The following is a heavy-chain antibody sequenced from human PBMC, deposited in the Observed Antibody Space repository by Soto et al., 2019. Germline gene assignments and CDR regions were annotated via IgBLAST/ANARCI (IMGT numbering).Heavy chain of an antibody. V-gene: IGHV3-53*02. J-gene: IGHJ4*02. CDR3: AREVHWNYGGGKYYLDY. D-gene: IGHD1-7*01. Sequence: VQLVESGGGLIQPGGSLRLSCAASGLSVSTNYMIWVRQAPGKGLEWVSVVYSDGNTYYADSVKGRFTVSGDNSKNTVYLQMDGLRAEDTAVYFCAREVHWNYGGGKYYLDYWGQGTLVTVSS. CDR1: GLSVSTNY. CDR2: VYSDGNT.